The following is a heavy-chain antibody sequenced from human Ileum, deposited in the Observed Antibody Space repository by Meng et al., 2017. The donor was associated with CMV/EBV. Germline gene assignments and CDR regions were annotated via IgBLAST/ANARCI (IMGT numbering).Heavy chain of an antibody. CDR1: GYTFTGYY. J-gene: IGHJ4*02. V-gene: IGHV1-2*02. CDR3: ARVGLWFGDY. Sequence: VSCTASGYTFTGYYMHWVRQAPGQGLEWMGWINPNTGGTNYAQKFQGRITMTRDTSISTAYMELSGLRSDDTSVYYCARVGLWFGDYWGQGTLVTVSS. D-gene: IGHD3-10*01. CDR2: INPNTGGT.